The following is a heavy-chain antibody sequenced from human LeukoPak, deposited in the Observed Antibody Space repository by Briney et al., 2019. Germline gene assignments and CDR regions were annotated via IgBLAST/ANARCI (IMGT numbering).Heavy chain of an antibody. D-gene: IGHD3-22*01. CDR3: ATGDLYDSYRFDY. CDR2: FDPEDGET. J-gene: IGHJ4*02. CDR1: GYTLTELS. V-gene: IGHV1-24*01. Sequence: ASVKVSCKVSGYTLTELSMHWVRQAPGKGLEWMVGFDPEDGETIYAQKFQGRVTMTEDTSTDTAYMELSSLRSEDTAVYYCATGDLYDSYRFDYGGQGTLVTVSS.